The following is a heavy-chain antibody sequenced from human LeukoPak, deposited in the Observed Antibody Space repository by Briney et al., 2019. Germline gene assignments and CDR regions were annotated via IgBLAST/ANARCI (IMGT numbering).Heavy chain of an antibody. D-gene: IGHD3-16*02. Sequence: GGSLRLSCAASGFTFSSYAMSWVRQAPGKGLEWASAISGSGGSTYYADSVKGRFTISRDNSKNTLYLQINSLRAEDTAVYYCAKDLMITFGGVIVIPNEDWFDPWGQGTLVTVSS. V-gene: IGHV3-23*01. CDR3: AKDLMITFGGVIVIPNEDWFDP. J-gene: IGHJ5*02. CDR2: ISGSGGST. CDR1: GFTFSSYA.